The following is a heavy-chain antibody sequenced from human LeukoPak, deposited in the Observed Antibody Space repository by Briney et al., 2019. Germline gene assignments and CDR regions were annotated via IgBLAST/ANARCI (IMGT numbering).Heavy chain of an antibody. V-gene: IGHV4-59*01. CDR2: SYSGGNA. Sequence: SETLSLTCTVSGASTSAYYWSWVRQPPGKGLEWIGYSYSGGNANYNPSLKSRVTISIDTSENQFSLRLTSVTAADTAVYYCARRAYGSGSFNRYHFDYWGQGTLVAVSS. CDR1: GASTSAYY. CDR3: ARRAYGSGSFNRYHFDY. J-gene: IGHJ4*02. D-gene: IGHD3-10*01.